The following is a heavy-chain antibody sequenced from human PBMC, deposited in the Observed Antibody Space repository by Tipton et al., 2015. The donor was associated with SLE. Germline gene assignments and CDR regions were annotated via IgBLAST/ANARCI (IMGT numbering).Heavy chain of an antibody. V-gene: IGHV3-21*01. CDR1: GFTFSSYS. Sequence: SLRLSCAASGFTFSSYSMNWVRQAPGKGLEWVSSISSSSYIYYADSVKGRFTISRDNAKNSLYLQMNSLRAEDTAVYYCARDVGDGSGSYYKDDYFDYWGQGTLVTVSS. CDR2: ISSSSYI. CDR3: ARDVGDGSGSYYKDDYFDY. D-gene: IGHD3-10*01. J-gene: IGHJ4*02.